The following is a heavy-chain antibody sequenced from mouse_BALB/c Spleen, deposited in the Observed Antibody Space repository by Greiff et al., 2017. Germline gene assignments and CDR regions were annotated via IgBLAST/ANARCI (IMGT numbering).Heavy chain of an antibody. CDR3: AHKWKASGFAY. J-gene: IGHJ3*01. CDR1: GFTFSDAW. D-gene: IGHD1-3*01. V-gene: IGHV6-6*01. CDR2: IRSKANNHAT. Sequence: EVQVVESGGGLVQPGGSMKLSCAASGFTFSDAWMDWVRQSPEKGLEWVAEIRSKANNHATYYAESVTGRFTISRDDSKSSVYLQMISGRAADTGIYDCAHKWKASGFAYWGQGTLGTVAA.